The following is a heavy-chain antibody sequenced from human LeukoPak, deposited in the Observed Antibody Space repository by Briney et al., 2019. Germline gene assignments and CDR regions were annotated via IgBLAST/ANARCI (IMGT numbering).Heavy chain of an antibody. CDR1: GYTFTSYD. D-gene: IGHD3-10*01. CDR3: ARAGGSGSYYKDFYYYYYMDV. Sequence: GASVKVSCKASGYTFTSYDVNWVRQATGQGLEWMGWMNPNSGNTGYAQKFQGRVTMTRNTSISTAYMELSSLRSEDTAVYYCARAGGSGSYYKDFYYYYYMDVWGKGTTVTISS. J-gene: IGHJ6*03. V-gene: IGHV1-8*01. CDR2: MNPNSGNT.